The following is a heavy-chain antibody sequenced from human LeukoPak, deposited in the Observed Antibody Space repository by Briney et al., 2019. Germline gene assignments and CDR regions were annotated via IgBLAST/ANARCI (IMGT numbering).Heavy chain of an antibody. J-gene: IGHJ6*03. CDR3: ARFGGSGSYFYYYYYMDV. V-gene: IGHV5-51*01. CDR1: GYSFTSYW. CDR2: IYPGDSDT. Sequence: GESLKISCQGSGYSFTSYWIGWVRQMPGNGLEWMGIIYPGDSDTRYSPSFQGQVTISADKSISTAYLQWSSLKASDTAMYYCARFGGSGSYFYYYYYMDVWGKGTTVTISS. D-gene: IGHD3-10*01.